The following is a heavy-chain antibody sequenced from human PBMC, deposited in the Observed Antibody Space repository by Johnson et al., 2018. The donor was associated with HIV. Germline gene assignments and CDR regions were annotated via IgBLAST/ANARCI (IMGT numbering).Heavy chain of an antibody. Sequence: QVQLVESGGGVVQPGRSLRLSCAASGFTFSSYAMDLVRQAPGKGLEWVAVISYDGSNKYYVDSVKGRFTISRDISKNTLYLQMNSLRGEDTAVYYSGRAARWNRNAFDVWGQGTMVTVSS. D-gene: IGHD1-14*01. CDR2: ISYDGSNK. CDR1: GFTFSSYA. J-gene: IGHJ3*01. V-gene: IGHV3-30*04. CDR3: GRAARWNRNAFDV.